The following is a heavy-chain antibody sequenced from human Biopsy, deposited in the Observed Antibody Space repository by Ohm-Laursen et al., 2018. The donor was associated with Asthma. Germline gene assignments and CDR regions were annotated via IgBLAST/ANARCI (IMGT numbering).Heavy chain of an antibody. Sequence: GTLSLTCTVSGGSISSSNYYWGWIRQPPGKGLEWIGNIYYGGSTYYSPSLKSRITISVDTSKKQFSLKLSSVTAADTAVYYCARARDYYDSRGYYRSFDYWGQGTLVTVSS. J-gene: IGHJ4*02. CDR3: ARARDYYDSRGYYRSFDY. CDR2: IYYGGST. V-gene: IGHV4-39*07. CDR1: GGSISSSNYY. D-gene: IGHD3-22*01.